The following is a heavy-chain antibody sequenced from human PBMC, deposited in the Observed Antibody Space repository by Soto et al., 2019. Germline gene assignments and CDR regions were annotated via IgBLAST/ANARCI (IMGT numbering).Heavy chain of an antibody. CDR1: GFTFSSFG. D-gene: IGHD3-10*01. Sequence: PGGSLRLSCAASGFTFSSFGIHWVRQAPGKGLEWVAVISYDGSDKYYADFVKGRFTISRDNSKNTLYLQMNSLRAEDTALHYCANFDYYNSGSYPYTDYWGQGTLVTVSS. V-gene: IGHV3-30*18. CDR3: ANFDYYNSGSYPYTDY. J-gene: IGHJ4*02. CDR2: ISYDGSDK.